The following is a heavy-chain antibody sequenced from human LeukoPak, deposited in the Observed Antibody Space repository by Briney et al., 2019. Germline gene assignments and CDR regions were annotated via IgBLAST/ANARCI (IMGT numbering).Heavy chain of an antibody. CDR3: ARDVRSYYGSGSYYLDY. Sequence: GGSLRLSCAASGFTVSSNYMSWVRQAPGKGLEWGSVIYSGGNTYYADSVKGRFTISRDNSKNTLYLQMNSLRAEDTAVYYCARDVRSYYGSGSYYLDYWGQGTLVTVSS. V-gene: IGHV3-66*01. CDR2: IYSGGNT. CDR1: GFTVSSNY. D-gene: IGHD3-10*01. J-gene: IGHJ4*02.